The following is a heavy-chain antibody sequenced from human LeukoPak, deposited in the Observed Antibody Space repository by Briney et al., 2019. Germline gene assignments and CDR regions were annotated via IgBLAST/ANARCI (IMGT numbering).Heavy chain of an antibody. D-gene: IGHD3-22*01. CDR3: ARDYYDSSALGAFDI. J-gene: IGHJ3*02. CDR2: IYHSGST. CDR1: GGSISSSNW. Sequence: PSGTLSLTCAVSGGSISSSNWWSWVRQPPGKGLEWIGEIYHSGSTNYNPSLKSRVTISVGKSKNQFSLKLSSVTAADTAVYYCARDYYDSSALGAFDIWGQGTMVTVSS. V-gene: IGHV4-4*02.